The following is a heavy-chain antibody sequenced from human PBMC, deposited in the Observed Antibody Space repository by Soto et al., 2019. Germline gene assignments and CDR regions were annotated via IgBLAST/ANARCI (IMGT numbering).Heavy chain of an antibody. D-gene: IGHD3-22*01. CDR1: GGSIRTYF. Sequence: QVRLQESGPGLVKPSETLSLTCSVSGGSIRTYFWNWIRQSPGKGLEWIGDIYYSGSTKYNPSLKSRVTISVDTSKNQFSLKLRSVTAADTAVYYCARVPYYDSSGPADAFDIWGQGTMVTVSS. CDR2: IYYSGST. J-gene: IGHJ3*02. V-gene: IGHV4-59*01. CDR3: ARVPYYDSSGPADAFDI.